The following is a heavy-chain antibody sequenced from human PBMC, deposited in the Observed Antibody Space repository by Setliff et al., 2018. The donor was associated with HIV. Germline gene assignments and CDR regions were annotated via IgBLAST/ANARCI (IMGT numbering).Heavy chain of an antibody. D-gene: IGHD1-20*01. J-gene: IGHJ4*02. CDR2: INQDGSGK. CDR3: ANQYNNGRFEY. CDR1: GLTFRSYW. V-gene: IGHV3-7*03. Sequence: GESLRLSCAASGLTFRSYWMTWVRQAPGKGLEWVANINQDGSGKNYVGSVKGRFTISRDNAKDSLYLQMNSLRAEDTAVYYCANQYNNGRFEYWGQGTLVTV.